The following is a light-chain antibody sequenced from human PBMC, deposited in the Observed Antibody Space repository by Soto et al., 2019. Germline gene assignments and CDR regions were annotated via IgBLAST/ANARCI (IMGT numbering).Light chain of an antibody. V-gene: IGKV3-20*01. CDR1: QTISNSY. CDR2: GAS. Sequence: IVLTQSPGTLSLSPGERATLSCRASQTISNSYLAWYQQKPGQAPRLLIYGASARATGIPDRFSGSGSGTDFTLTISRLEPEDFAVFYCQQYDGSLPYTFGQGTKLEIK. J-gene: IGKJ2*01. CDR3: QQYDGSLPYT.